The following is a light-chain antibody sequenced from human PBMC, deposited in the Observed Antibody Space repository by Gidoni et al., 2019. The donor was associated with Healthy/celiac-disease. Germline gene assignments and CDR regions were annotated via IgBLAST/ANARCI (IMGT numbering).Light chain of an antibody. CDR1: KLWDND. V-gene: IGLV3-1*01. J-gene: IGLJ2*01. CDR2: QYS. CDR3: QAGDSSTWV. Sequence: ELTQRHSGSVYTGQTASITCSGDKLWDNDAGWYQQKPGQSPVLVSYQYSKRPSGIPGLFSGSTSGNTSALTIRGTQAMDEAVYYCQAGDSSTWVFGGGTKLTVL.